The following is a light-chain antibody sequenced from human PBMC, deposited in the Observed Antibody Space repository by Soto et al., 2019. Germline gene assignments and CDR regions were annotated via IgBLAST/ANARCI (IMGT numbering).Light chain of an antibody. CDR3: QQYDNFPPT. V-gene: IGKV1-5*01. CDR1: QTISTW. Sequence: GDRVTITCRASQTISTWMAWYQQKPGKAPKLLVYDASTLQSGVASRFSGSGSGTEFTLIISGLQPDDSATYYCQQYDNFPPTFGQGTKVDIK. J-gene: IGKJ1*01. CDR2: DAS.